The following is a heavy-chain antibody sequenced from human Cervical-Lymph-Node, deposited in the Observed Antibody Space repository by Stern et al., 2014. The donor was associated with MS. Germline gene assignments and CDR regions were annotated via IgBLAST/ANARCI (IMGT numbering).Heavy chain of an antibody. CDR1: GFTFSSYW. D-gene: IGHD3-10*01. CDR2: INGDGANT. J-gene: IGHJ4*02. CDR3: ARSDSGKYYY. V-gene: IGHV3-74*02. Sequence: EVQLVESGGDLVQPGGSLRLSCAASGFTFSSYWMQWVRQAPGKGLVYVSRINGDGANTNYADSVKGRFTISRDNARNTLYLQMNSLRAEDTAVYYCARSDSGKYYYWGQGTLVTVSS.